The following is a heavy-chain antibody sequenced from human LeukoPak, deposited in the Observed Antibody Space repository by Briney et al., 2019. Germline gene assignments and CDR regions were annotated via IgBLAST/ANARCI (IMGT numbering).Heavy chain of an antibody. CDR2: IYYSGST. Sequence: PSETLSLTRTVSGGSISSSSYYWGWIRQPPGKGLEWIGSIYYSGSTYYNPSLKSRVTISVDTSKNQFSLKLSSVTAADTAVYYCASQGGHIVVVPPRYWGQGTLVTVSS. D-gene: IGHD2-2*01. CDR1: GGSISSSSYY. CDR3: ASQGGHIVVVPPRY. V-gene: IGHV4-39*01. J-gene: IGHJ4*02.